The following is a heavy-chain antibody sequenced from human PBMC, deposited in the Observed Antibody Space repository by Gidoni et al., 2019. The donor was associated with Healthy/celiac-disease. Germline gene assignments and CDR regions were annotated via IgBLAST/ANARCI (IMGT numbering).Heavy chain of an antibody. CDR3: ARAGSSWYLGWFDP. Sequence: EVQLVESGGGLVKPGVSLRLSCAASGFTFISYWMSWVRQAPGKGLEWVANIKQVVSEKYYVDSVKGRFTISRDNAKNSLYLQMNSLRAEDTAVYYCARAGSSWYLGWFDPWGQGTLVTVSS. CDR1: GFTFISYW. D-gene: IGHD6-13*01. J-gene: IGHJ5*02. CDR2: IKQVVSEK. V-gene: IGHV3-7*01.